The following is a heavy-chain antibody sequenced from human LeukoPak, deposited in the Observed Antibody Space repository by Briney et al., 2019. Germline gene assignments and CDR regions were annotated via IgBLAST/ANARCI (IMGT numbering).Heavy chain of an antibody. D-gene: IGHD4-23*01. CDR1: GGSFCDYF. Sequence: SETLSLTCPVYGGSFCDYFWSWVRQSPGKGLEWIAELYRGNTNYNPSLKSRATTSVDTSKNQFSLKLSSVTAADTAVYYCARENGGTFDYWGRGTLVTVSS. CDR3: ARENGGTFDY. CDR2: LYRGNT. J-gene: IGHJ4*02. V-gene: IGHV4-34*01.